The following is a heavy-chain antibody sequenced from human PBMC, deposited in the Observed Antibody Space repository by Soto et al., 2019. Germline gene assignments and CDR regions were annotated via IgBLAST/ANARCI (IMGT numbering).Heavy chain of an antibody. D-gene: IGHD1-7*01. V-gene: IGHV5-10-1*01. CDR1: GYSFTSYW. Sequence: HGESLKISCKGSGYSFTSYWISWVRQMPGKGLEWMGRIDPSDSYTNYSPSFQGHVTISADKSISTAYLQWSSLKASDTAMYYCASHTGINGNTWEYYYYGMDVWGQGTTVTVSS. CDR2: IDPSDSYT. CDR3: ASHTGINGNTWEYYYYGMDV. J-gene: IGHJ6*02.